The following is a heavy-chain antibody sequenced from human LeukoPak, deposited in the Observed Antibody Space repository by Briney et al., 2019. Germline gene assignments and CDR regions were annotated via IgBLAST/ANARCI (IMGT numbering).Heavy chain of an antibody. V-gene: IGHV3-11*01. Sequence: GGSLRLSCAASGFTFSDYYMSWIRQAPGKGLEWVSYISSSGSTIYYADSVKGRFTISRDNAKNSLYLQMNSLRAEDTAVYYCAKERARDDAFDIWGQGTMVTVSS. J-gene: IGHJ3*02. CDR3: AKERARDDAFDI. CDR1: GFTFSDYY. CDR2: ISSSGSTI.